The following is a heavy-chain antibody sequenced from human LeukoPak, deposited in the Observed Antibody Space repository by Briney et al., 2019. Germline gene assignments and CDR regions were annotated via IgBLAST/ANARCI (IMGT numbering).Heavy chain of an antibody. D-gene: IGHD6-13*01. Sequence: SETLSLTCTVSGGSISSYYWSWIRQPPGKGLGWIGYIYYSGSTNYNPSLKSRVTISVDTSKNQFSLKLSSVTAADTAVYYCARVDSSSWYYFDYWGQGTLVTVSS. CDR1: GGSISSYY. CDR3: ARVDSSSWYYFDY. V-gene: IGHV4-59*01. J-gene: IGHJ4*02. CDR2: IYYSGST.